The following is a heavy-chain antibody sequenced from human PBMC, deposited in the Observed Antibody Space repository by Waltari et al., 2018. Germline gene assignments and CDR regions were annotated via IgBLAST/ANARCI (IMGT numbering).Heavy chain of an antibody. Sequence: QVQLVESGGGVVQPGRSLSLSCAASGFTFSSYAIPWVRQAPGRGLEWVAVISYDGSNKYYADSVKGRFTISRDNSKNTLYLQMNSLRAEDTAVYYCAKVDGYYDSSGEDAFDIWGQGTMVTVSS. V-gene: IGHV3-30*18. D-gene: IGHD3-22*01. CDR1: GFTFSSYA. J-gene: IGHJ3*02. CDR3: AKVDGYYDSSGEDAFDI. CDR2: ISYDGSNK.